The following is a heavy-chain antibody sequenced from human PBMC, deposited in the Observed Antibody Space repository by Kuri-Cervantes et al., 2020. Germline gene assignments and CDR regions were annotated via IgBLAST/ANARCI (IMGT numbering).Heavy chain of an antibody. J-gene: IGHJ5*02. V-gene: IGHV4-39*01. D-gene: IGHD5-12*01. CDR1: GGSISASYYY. CDR2: INYDERT. Sequence: SETLSLTCTISGGSISASYYYWGWIRQAPGKGLVWIGSINYDERTFYNPSLKSRVTISVDTSKIQFSLKLTSVTAADTAVYYCARHYGGYNFFWFDPWGQGTLVTVSS. CDR3: ARHYGGYNFFWFDP.